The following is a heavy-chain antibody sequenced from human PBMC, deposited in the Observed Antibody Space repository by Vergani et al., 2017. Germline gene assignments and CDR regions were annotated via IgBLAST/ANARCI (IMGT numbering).Heavy chain of an antibody. CDR2: ISWNSGSI. J-gene: IGHJ6*02. V-gene: IGHV3-9*01. D-gene: IGHD2-2*01. CDR3: ARDECVVPAADPGVGGMDV. CDR1: GFTFDDYA. Sequence: EVQLVESGGGLVQPGRSLRLSCAASGFTFDDYAMHWVRQAPGKGLEWVSGISWNSGSIGYADSVKGRFTISRDNAKNSLYLQMNSLRAEDTAVYYCARDECVVPAADPGVGGMDVWGQGTTVTVSS.